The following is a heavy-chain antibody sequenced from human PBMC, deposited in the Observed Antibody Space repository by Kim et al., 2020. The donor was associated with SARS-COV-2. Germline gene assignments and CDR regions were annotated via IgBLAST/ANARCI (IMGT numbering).Heavy chain of an antibody. CDR3: ARLPGLYSSSSGYYYYGMDV. Sequence: GGSLRLSCAASGFTVSSNYMSWVRQAPGKGLEWVSVIYSGGSTYYADSVKGRFTISRDNSKNTLYLQMNSLRAEDTAVYYCARLPGLYSSSSGYYYYGMDVWGQGTTVTVSS. J-gene: IGHJ6*02. CDR1: GFTVSSNY. D-gene: IGHD6-6*01. V-gene: IGHV3-66*04. CDR2: IYSGGST.